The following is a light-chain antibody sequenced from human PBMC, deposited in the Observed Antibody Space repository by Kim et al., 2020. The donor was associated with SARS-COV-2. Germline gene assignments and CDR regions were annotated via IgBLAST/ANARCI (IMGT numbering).Light chain of an antibody. Sequence: PSTLSETVGDRVTITWRASQSSSSWLAWYQQKPGKAPKLLNYKASSLKSGVPSRFSGSGSGTEFTLTISSLQPDDFATYYCQQYDAFGQGTKLE. CDR2: KAS. J-gene: IGKJ2*01. CDR1: QSSSSW. CDR3: QQYDA. V-gene: IGKV1-5*03.